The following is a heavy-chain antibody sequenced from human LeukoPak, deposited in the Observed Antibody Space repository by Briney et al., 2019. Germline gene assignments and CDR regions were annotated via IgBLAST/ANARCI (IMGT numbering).Heavy chain of an antibody. V-gene: IGHV3-30*02. J-gene: IGHJ4*02. D-gene: IGHD1-26*01. CDR2: IPYDGSNE. CDR3: AKDRSEVVGPTYFDY. CDR1: GFTFSIYG. Sequence: GGSLRLSCAASGFTFSIYGMRWVRQAPGKGLEWVAFIPYDGSNEYYPDSVNGRFTISRDNSKNTLYLQMNSLRAEDTALYYCAKDRSEVVGPTYFDYWGQGTLVTVSS.